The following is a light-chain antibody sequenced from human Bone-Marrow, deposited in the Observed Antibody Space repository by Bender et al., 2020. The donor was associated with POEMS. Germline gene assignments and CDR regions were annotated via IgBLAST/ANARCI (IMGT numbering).Light chain of an antibody. V-gene: IGLV3-21*02. CDR2: DDG. CDR1: NIGGKS. Sequence: AARIPRGGDNIGGKSVHWYQQKPGQAPVLVVYDDGDRPSGIPERFSGSNSDSTATLTLSRVEVWDEADYYCQTFSRETNFAFFGGGTKLTVL. J-gene: IGLJ2*01. CDR3: QTFSRETNFAF.